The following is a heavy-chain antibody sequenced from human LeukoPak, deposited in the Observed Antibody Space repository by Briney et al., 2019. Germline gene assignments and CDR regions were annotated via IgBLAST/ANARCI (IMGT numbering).Heavy chain of an antibody. Sequence: ASVKVSCKASGYTFINSGISWVRQAPGQGLEWMGWISPYNGNTDYALKFQDRDTMTTDTSTSTAYMELRSLRSDDTALYYCARQLWSDGENAFDIWGQGTMVTVSA. J-gene: IGHJ3*02. V-gene: IGHV1-18*01. D-gene: IGHD5-18*01. CDR2: ISPYNGNT. CDR3: ARQLWSDGENAFDI. CDR1: GYTFINSG.